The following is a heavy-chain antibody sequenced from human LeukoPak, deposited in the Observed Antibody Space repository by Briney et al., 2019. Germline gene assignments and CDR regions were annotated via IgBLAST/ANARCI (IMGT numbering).Heavy chain of an antibody. J-gene: IGHJ4*02. CDR3: AKVSARQWLVPRDY. D-gene: IGHD6-19*01. CDR1: GFTFSSYS. CDR2: ISGSGGRT. V-gene: IGHV3-23*01. Sequence: GGSLRLSCAASGFTFSSYSMSWVRQAPGKGLEWVSSISGSGGRTFYAGSVRGRFTISRDNSKNTLYLQMNSLRAEDTAIYYCAKVSARQWLVPRDYWGQGTLVTISS.